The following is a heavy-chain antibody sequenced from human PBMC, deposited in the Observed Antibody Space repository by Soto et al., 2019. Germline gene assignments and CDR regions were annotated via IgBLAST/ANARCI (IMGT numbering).Heavy chain of an antibody. D-gene: IGHD3-10*01. V-gene: IGHV3-9*01. Sequence: EVQLVESGGGLVQPGRSLRLSCAASGFTFDDYAMHWVRQVPGKGLEWVSGISWNTFTIGYADSVKGRFTISRDNAKNSLFLLMHSRRPEDTGLYYCAKERLRGGFGESSFDIWGQGTMVTVSS. CDR1: GFTFDDYA. J-gene: IGHJ3*02. CDR2: ISWNTFTI. CDR3: AKERLRGGFGESSFDI.